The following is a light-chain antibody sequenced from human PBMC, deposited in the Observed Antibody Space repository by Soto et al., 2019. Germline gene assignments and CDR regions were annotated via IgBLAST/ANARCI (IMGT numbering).Light chain of an antibody. V-gene: IGKV3-20*01. CDR2: GAS. J-gene: IGKJ1*01. Sequence: EIVLTQSPGTLSLSPGKRATLSCRASQSISSSYLAWYQQRPGQAPRLLIYGASSRATGIPDRFSGSGSGTEFTLTTSRLEPEDFEVYYCQQYGSSSWTLGQGTKVDIK. CDR1: QSISSSY. CDR3: QQYGSSSWT.